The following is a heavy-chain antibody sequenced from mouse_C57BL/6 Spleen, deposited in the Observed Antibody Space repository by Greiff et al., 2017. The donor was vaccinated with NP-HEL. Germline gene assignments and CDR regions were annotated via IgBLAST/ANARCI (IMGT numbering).Heavy chain of an antibody. D-gene: IGHD1-1*01. CDR2: ISDGGSYT. V-gene: IGHV5-4*03. CDR3: ARGRYYYGSSYGGFDY. Sequence: EVKLVESGGGLVKPGGSLKLSCAASGFTFSSYAMSWVRQTPEKRLEWVATISDGGSYTYYPDNVKGRFTISRDNAKNNLYLQMSHLKSEATAMYYCARGRYYYGSSYGGFDYWGQGTTLTVSS. CDR1: GFTFSSYA. J-gene: IGHJ2*01.